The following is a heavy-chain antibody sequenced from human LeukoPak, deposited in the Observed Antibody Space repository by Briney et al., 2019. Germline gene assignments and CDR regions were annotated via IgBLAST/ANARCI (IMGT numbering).Heavy chain of an antibody. CDR3: AELGITMIGGV. CDR2: ISSSSSTI. J-gene: IGHJ6*04. Sequence: GGSLRLPCAASGFPFSSYSMNWVRQAPGKGLEWVSYISSSSSTIYYADSVKGRFTISRDNAKNSLYLQMNSLRAEDTAVYYCAELGITMIGGVWGKGTTVTISS. V-gene: IGHV3-48*01. CDR1: GFPFSSYS. D-gene: IGHD3-10*02.